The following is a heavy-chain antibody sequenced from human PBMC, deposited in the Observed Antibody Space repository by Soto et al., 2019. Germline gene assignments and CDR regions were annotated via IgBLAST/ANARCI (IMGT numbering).Heavy chain of an antibody. V-gene: IGHV3-7*01. CDR2: IKQDGSEK. D-gene: IGHD2-8*01. CDR3: ARESPGLYCTNGVCYNDHYYYYMDV. J-gene: IGHJ6*03. CDR1: GFTLSNYW. Sequence: GGSLRLCCAAFGFTLSNYWMSWVRQAPGKGLEGVANIKQDGSEKYYVDSVKGRFTISRDNAKNSLYLQMNSLRAEDTAVYYCARESPGLYCTNGVCYNDHYYYYMDVWGKGTTVTVSS.